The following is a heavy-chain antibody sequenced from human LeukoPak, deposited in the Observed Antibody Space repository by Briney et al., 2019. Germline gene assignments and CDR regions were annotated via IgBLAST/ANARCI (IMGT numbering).Heavy chain of an antibody. CDR2: IYTSGST. CDR3: ARAGPFGNWFDS. V-gene: IGHV4-61*02. D-gene: IGHD3-10*01. CDR1: GGSISSGSYY. Sequence: TSQTLSLTCSVSGGSISSGSYYWSWIRQPAGKGLEWIGRIYTSGSTNYNPSLKSRVTISVDTSKNQFSLKLSSVTAADTAVYYCARAGPFGNWFDSWGQGTLVTVSS. J-gene: IGHJ5*01.